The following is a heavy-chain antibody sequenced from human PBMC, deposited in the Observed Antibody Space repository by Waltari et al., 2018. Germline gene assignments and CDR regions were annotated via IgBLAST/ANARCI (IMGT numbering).Heavy chain of an antibody. CDR2: ISSISRTI. CDR3: ARASIAARPIWFDP. J-gene: IGHJ5*02. D-gene: IGHD6-6*01. V-gene: IGHV3-48*04. CDR1: GFTFSSYS. Sequence: EVQLVESGGGLVQPGGSLRLSCAASGFTFSSYSMNWVRQAPGKGVGWVSYISSISRTIYYAESVKGRFTIARDNAKNSLYLQMNSLRAEDTAVYYCARASIAARPIWFDPWGQGTLVTVSS.